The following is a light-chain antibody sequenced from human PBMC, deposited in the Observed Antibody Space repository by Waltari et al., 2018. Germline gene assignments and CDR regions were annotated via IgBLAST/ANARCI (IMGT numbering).Light chain of an antibody. CDR2: DVT. V-gene: IGLV2-14*01. CDR1: SSDIGPYNR. J-gene: IGLJ2*01. CDR3: SSSTSSSTLDV. Sequence: HSALTQPASVSGSPGQSITISCIGTSSDIGPYNRVSWYQQYPGKAPKLMIYDVTIRPSGVSDRFSGSKSDNTASLTISGLQAEDEAVYFCSSSTSSSTLDVFGGGTRLTVL.